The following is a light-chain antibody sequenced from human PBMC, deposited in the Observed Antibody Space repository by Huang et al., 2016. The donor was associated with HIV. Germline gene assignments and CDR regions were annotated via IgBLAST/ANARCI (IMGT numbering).Light chain of an antibody. CDR1: HSVLKTSNNKNC. CDR3: HQYDTPQT. V-gene: IGKV4-1*01. CDR2: WAS. Sequence: DIVVTQSPDSLALSLGGRAAINCTASHSVLKTSNNKNCLSWYQLKPGQPPKVLIYWASTRESGVPDRFSGSGSGTHFTLTIASLQAEDVAVYYCHQYDTPQTFGQGTKVEVK. J-gene: IGKJ1*01.